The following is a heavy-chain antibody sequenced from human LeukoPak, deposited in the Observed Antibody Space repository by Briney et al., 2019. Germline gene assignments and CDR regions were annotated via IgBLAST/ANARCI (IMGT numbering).Heavy chain of an antibody. CDR1: GFTFSSYS. V-gene: IGHV3-21*01. CDR2: ISSSSSYI. J-gene: IGHJ4*02. CDR3: ARGVLAPIIDY. Sequence: GGSLRLSCAASGFTFSSYSMNWVRQAPGKGLEWVSSISSSSSYIYYADSVKGRFTISRDNAKNSLYLQMSSLRAEDTAVYYCARGVLAPIIDYWGQGTLVTVSS. D-gene: IGHD2-15*01.